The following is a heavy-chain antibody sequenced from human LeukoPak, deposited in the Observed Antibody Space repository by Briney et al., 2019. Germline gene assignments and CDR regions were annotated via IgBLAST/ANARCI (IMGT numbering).Heavy chain of an antibody. J-gene: IGHJ3*01. CDR1: GYSISSGYY. V-gene: IGHV4-38-2*01. CDR3: ARHGPPWGYYGAFDF. CDR2: IYHSGST. Sequence: KPSETLSLTCAVSGYSISSGYYWGWIRQPPGQGLEWIGSIYHSGSTYYNPSLKSRVTISVDTSKNQFSLKLSSVTAADTAVYYCARHGPPWGYYGAFDFWGQGTMVTVSS. D-gene: IGHD3-3*01.